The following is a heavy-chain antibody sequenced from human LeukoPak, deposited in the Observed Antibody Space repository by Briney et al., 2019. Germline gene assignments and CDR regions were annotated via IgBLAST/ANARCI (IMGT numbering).Heavy chain of an antibody. J-gene: IGHJ5*02. CDR3: AREVVGATLNWFDP. D-gene: IGHD1-26*01. CDR2: IIPIFGTA. Sequence: SVKVSCKASGGTFSSYAISWLRQAPGQGLEWMGGIIPIFGTANYAQKFQGRVTITTDESTSTAYMELSSLRSEDTAVYYCAREVVGATLNWFDPWGQGTLVTVSS. CDR1: GGTFSSYA. V-gene: IGHV1-69*05.